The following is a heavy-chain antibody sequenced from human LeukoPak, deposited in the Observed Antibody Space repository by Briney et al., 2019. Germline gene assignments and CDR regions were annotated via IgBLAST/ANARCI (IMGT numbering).Heavy chain of an antibody. J-gene: IGHJ4*02. CDR3: ARERPYGSGSYPLXYFDY. V-gene: IGHV3-20*04. Sequence: GGSLRLSCAASGFTFDDYGMSWVRQAPGKGLEWVSGINWNGGSTGYADSVKGRFTISRDNAKNSLYLQMNSLRAEDTALYYCARERPYGSGSYPLXYFDYXGQGTLVTVSX. CDR1: GFTFDDYG. CDR2: INWNGGST. D-gene: IGHD3-10*01.